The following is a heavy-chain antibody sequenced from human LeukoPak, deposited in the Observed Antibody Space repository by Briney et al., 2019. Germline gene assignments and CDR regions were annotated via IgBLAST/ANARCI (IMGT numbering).Heavy chain of an antibody. CDR1: GYTFTSYY. J-gene: IGHJ4*02. CDR2: INPSGGST. CDR3: ARDKSYCSGGSCYSRRYFDY. V-gene: IGHV1-46*01. Sequence: ASVKVSCKASGYTFTSYYMHWVRQAPGQGLEWMGIINPSGGSTSYAQKFQGRVTMTRDTSTSTVYMDLSSLRSEDTAVYYCARDKSYCSGGSCYSRRYFDYWGQGTLVTVSS. D-gene: IGHD2-15*01.